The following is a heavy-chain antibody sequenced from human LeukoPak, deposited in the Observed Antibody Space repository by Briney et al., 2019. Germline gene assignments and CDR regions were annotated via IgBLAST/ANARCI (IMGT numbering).Heavy chain of an antibody. J-gene: IGHJ4*02. CDR2: INHSGST. Sequence: GSLRLSCAASGFTFSNFAMSWVRQTPGKGLEWIGEINHSGSTNYNPSLKSRVTISVDTSKNQFSLKLSPVTAADTAVYYCARGDSSSDYFDYWGQGTLVTVSS. V-gene: IGHV4-34*01. CDR3: ARGDSSSDYFDY. D-gene: IGHD2-15*01. CDR1: GFTFSNFA.